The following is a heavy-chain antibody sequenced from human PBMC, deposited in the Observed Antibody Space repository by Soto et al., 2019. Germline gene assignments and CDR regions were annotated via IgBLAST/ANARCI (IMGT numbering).Heavy chain of an antibody. CDR3: ARLSGSYYPPSDY. Sequence: QVQLVESGGGVVQPGRSLRLSCAASGFTFSSYGMHWVRQAPGKGLEWVAVIWYDGSNKYYADSVKGRFTISRDNSKNTLYLQMNSLRAEDTAVYYCARLSGSYYPPSDYWGQGTLVTVSS. CDR2: IWYDGSNK. J-gene: IGHJ4*02. D-gene: IGHD3-10*01. V-gene: IGHV3-33*01. CDR1: GFTFSSYG.